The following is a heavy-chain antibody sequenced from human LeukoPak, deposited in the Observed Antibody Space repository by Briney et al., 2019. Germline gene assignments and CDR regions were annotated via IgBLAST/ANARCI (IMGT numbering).Heavy chain of an antibody. CDR2: FDPEHGET. D-gene: IGHD3-3*01. J-gene: IGHJ4*02. CDR3: ATGPSLLEWFDCDH. V-gene: IGHV1-24*01. Sequence: ASVKVSCTVSGYTLTELSMHWVRQAPGKGLEWLGGFDPEHGETVYAQKLQGRVTMTEDTTTDIAYMELSSLTSEDTAVYYCATGPSLLEWFDCDHWGQGTLVTVSS. CDR1: GYTLTELS.